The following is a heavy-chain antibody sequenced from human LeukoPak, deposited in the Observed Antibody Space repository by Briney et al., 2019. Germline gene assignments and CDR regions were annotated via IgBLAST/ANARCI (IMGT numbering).Heavy chain of an antibody. Sequence: GGSLRLFCAASGLTFSSFWMSWVRQAPGKGLEWVANIQQAGSETYYVDSVKGRFTISRDNAKNSLYLQMNSLRAEDTAVYYCARSGYFYDSSGYYDMDVWGKGTTVTVSS. V-gene: IGHV3-7*01. CDR1: GLTFSSFW. CDR2: IQQAGSET. CDR3: ARSGYFYDSSGYYDMDV. J-gene: IGHJ6*03. D-gene: IGHD3-22*01.